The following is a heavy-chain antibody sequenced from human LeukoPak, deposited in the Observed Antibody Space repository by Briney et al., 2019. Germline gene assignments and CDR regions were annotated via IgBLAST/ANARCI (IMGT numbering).Heavy chain of an antibody. CDR2: IYYSGST. J-gene: IGHJ3*02. CDR1: GGSISSGGYY. Sequence: PQTLSLTCTVSGGSISSGGYYWSWIRQHPGKGLEWIGYIYYSGSTYYNPSLKSRVTISVDTSKNQFSLKLSSVTAADTAVYYCARAKMTTSAFDIWGQGTMVTVSS. D-gene: IGHD5-24*01. V-gene: IGHV4-31*03. CDR3: ARAKMTTSAFDI.